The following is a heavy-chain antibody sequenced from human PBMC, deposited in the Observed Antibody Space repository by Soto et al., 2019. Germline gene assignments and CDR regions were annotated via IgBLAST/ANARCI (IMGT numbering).Heavy chain of an antibody. CDR3: ARAHTPYSDYYDSSGYYYDY. V-gene: IGHV3-23*01. J-gene: IGHJ4*02. CDR2: ISGSGGST. D-gene: IGHD3-22*01. Sequence: EVQLLESGGGLVQPGGSLRLSCAASGFTFSSYAMSWVRQAPGKGLEWVSAISGSGGSTYYADSVKGRFTISRDNSKNTLYLQMNSLRAEDTAVYYCARAHTPYSDYYDSSGYYYDYWGQGTLVTVSS. CDR1: GFTFSSYA.